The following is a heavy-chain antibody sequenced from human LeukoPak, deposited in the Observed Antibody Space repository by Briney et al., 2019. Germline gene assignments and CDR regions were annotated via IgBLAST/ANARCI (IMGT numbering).Heavy chain of an antibody. V-gene: IGHV4-30-2*01. Sequence: LECIGYIYHSRSTYYTPSLKSRVTISVDRSKTQFSLKLSSVTAADTAVYYCAGYRDAFDIWGQGTMVTVSS. CDR2: IYHSRST. D-gene: IGHD1-1*01. J-gene: IGHJ3*02. CDR3: AGYRDAFDI.